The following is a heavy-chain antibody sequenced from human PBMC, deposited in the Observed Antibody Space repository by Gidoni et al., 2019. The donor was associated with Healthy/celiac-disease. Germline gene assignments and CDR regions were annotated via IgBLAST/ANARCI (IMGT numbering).Heavy chain of an antibody. CDR2: IYSGGST. Sequence: EEQLVESGGGLVQPGGSLSLSCAASGFTVSSNYMSWVRQAPGKGLEWVSVIYSGGSTYYADSVKGRFTISRDNSKNTLYLQMNSLRAEDTAVYYCARSPDWYQLLRYWGQGTLVTVSS. D-gene: IGHD2-2*01. CDR3: ARSPDWYQLLRY. V-gene: IGHV3-66*02. CDR1: GFTVSSNY. J-gene: IGHJ4*02.